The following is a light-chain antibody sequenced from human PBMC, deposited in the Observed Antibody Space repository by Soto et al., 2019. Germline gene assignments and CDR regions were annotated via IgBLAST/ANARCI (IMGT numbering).Light chain of an antibody. CDR2: DSD. Sequence: QSVLTQPPSVSAAPGQTVTISCSGSSSNLGSNYVSWYQQFPGTAPQVLIYDSDKRPSGIPDRFSVSKSGTSATLDITGLQTGDEAEYYCATWDTSLSAVVFGGGTKLTVL. CDR1: SSNLGSNY. CDR3: ATWDTSLSAVV. J-gene: IGLJ3*02. V-gene: IGLV1-51*01.